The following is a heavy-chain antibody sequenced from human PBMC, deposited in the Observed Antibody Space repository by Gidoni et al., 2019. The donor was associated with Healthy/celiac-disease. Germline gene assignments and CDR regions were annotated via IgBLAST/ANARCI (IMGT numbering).Heavy chain of an antibody. V-gene: IGHV4-59*01. J-gene: IGHJ4*02. CDR3: ASILGRGWYYDSSGYYYGWPDY. CDR2: LYYSGST. D-gene: IGHD3-22*01. CDR1: GGAISSYH. Sequence: QVQLQESGPGLAKPSETLSLTCSVSGGAISSYHWSWIRQPPGKGLAWIGYLYYSGSTNYNPSLKSRVSISVDTSKTQFSLKLSSVTAADTAVYYCASILGRGWYYDSSGYYYGWPDYWGQGTLVTVSS.